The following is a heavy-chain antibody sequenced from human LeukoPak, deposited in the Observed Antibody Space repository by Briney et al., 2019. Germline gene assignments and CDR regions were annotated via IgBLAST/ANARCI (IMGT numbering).Heavy chain of an antibody. CDR2: ISGSGDGT. CDR3: AKTRLLDSSSWSHGDY. CDR1: GFTFSSYA. Sequence: SGGSLRLSCAASGFTFSSYAMSWVRQAPGKGLEWVSAISGSGDGTYYGDSVKGRFTISRDNSKNTLYLQMNSLRAEDTAVYYCAKTRLLDSSSWSHGDYWGQGTLVTVSS. J-gene: IGHJ4*02. V-gene: IGHV3-23*01. D-gene: IGHD6-13*01.